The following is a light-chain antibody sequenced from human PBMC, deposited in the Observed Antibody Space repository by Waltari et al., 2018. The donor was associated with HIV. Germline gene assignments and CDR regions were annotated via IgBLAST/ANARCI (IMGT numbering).Light chain of an antibody. CDR2: NNN. CDR3: AAWDDRLSLV. V-gene: IGLV1-44*01. Sequence: QSVVPQPPSASGTPGPRVTILCFGRHPRIDINTVNWYQKRPGTAPKLFLYNNNQRPSGMPRPFSDPKSATSASLAVRGLQSTEEADDLCAAWDDRLSLVCGSRTILAVL. CDR1: HPRIDINT. J-gene: IGLJ3*02.